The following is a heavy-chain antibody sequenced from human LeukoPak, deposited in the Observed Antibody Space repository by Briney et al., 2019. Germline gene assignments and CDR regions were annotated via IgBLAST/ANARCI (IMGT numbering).Heavy chain of an antibody. CDR1: GGSLTDGDYY. CDR3: ARHSRRGTFDY. V-gene: IGHV4-61*08. Sequence: PSETLSLTCTVSGGSLTDGDYYWGWVRQPPGTGLQWIATTYEGASLKSRVTISLDTSKNQFFLRLTSVTAADTAVYYCARHSRRGTFDYWGQGTLVTVSS. D-gene: IGHD2-15*01. J-gene: IGHJ4*02. CDR2: T.